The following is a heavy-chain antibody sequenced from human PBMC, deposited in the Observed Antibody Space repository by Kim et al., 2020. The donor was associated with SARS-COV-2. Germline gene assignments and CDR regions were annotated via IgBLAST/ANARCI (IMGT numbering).Heavy chain of an antibody. D-gene: IGHD3-9*01. J-gene: IGHJ6*02. CDR2: ISYDGSNK. CDR3: AREIFKDYYYGMDV. Sequence: GGSLRLSCAASGFTFSSYAMHWVRQAPGKGLEWVAVISYDGSNKYYADSVKGRFTISRDNSKNTLYLQMNSLGAEDTAVYYCAREIFKDYYYGMDVWGQGATVTVSS. CDR1: GFTFSSYA. V-gene: IGHV3-30*04.